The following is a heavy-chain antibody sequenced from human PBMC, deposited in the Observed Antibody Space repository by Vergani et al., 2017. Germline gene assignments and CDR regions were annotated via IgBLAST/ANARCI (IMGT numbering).Heavy chain of an antibody. J-gene: IGHJ6*03. Sequence: QVHLNEAGPGLVKPSQTLSLTCTVSGASITSGSFYWSWIRQPAGKGLEWIGRIHASGTKNYNPSLRSRVTLSVDTSKNQLSLKMISVTAADTAVYYCAGGFWSGYYHYYYYMDVWGKGTTVTVSS. D-gene: IGHD3-3*01. CDR2: IHASGTK. V-gene: IGHV4-61*02. CDR3: AGGFWSGYYHYYYYMDV. CDR1: GASITSGSFY.